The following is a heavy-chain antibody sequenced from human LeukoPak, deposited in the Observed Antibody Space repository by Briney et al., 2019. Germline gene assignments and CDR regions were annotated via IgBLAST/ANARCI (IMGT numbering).Heavy chain of an antibody. CDR1: GCTFSKYW. D-gene: IGHD3-22*01. CDR2: INGDGSTT. V-gene: IGHV3-74*01. Sequence: PGGSLRLSCAASGCTFSKYWMHWVRQVPGKGLVWVSLINGDGSTTNYADFVKGRFTISRDNAKNTLSLQVNSLRAEDTAVYYCATGNYYDSRGYYTFGYWGRGTLVTVSS. CDR3: ATGNYYDSRGYYTFGY. J-gene: IGHJ1*01.